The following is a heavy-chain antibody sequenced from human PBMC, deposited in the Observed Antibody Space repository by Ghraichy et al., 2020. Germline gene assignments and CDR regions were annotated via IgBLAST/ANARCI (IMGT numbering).Heavy chain of an antibody. CDR1: GFTFSHYA. Sequence: LSLTCAASGFTFSHYAMSWVRQAPGKGLEWVSGMRDSGTSTFYADSVKGRFTISRDNSKNTLYPQMTSLRAEDTAVYYCAIFPTVTTQRYFSSYYFDYWGQGALVTVSS. V-gene: IGHV3-23*01. J-gene: IGHJ4*02. CDR3: AIFPTVTTQRYFSSYYFDY. D-gene: IGHD4-17*01. CDR2: MRDSGTST.